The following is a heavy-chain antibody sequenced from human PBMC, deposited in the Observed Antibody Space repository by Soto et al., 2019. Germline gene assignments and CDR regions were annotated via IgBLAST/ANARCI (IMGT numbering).Heavy chain of an antibody. V-gene: IGHV3-23*01. CDR3: AKRRVRGVIITEYYFDY. CDR1: GFTFSSYA. J-gene: IGHJ4*02. Sequence: EVQLLESGGGLVQPGGSLRLSCAASGFTFSSYAMSWVRQAPGKGLEWVSAISGSGGSTYYADSVKGRFTISRDNSKNTLYLQMNSLRAEDTAVYYCAKRRVRGVIITEYYFDYWGQGTLVTVSS. CDR2: ISGSGGST. D-gene: IGHD3-10*01.